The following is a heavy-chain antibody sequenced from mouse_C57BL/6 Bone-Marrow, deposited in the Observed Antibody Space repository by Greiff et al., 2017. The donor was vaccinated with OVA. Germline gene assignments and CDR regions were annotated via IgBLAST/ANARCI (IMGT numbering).Heavy chain of an antibody. Sequence: QVQLKESGPALAKSRASVQVSCKASVYSFSISWTHLVKQRPGKCLEWIGRIYPGDGDTNYNGKFKGKGTLTADKSSSTAYMQLSSLTSEDSAVYFCAGDICDYGSSYYYATHRWGQVISATISS. CDR3: AGDICDYGSSYYYATHR. J-gene: IGHJ4*01. V-gene: IGHV1-82*01. CDR2: IYPGDGDT. D-gene: IGHD1-1*01. CDR1: VYSFSISW.